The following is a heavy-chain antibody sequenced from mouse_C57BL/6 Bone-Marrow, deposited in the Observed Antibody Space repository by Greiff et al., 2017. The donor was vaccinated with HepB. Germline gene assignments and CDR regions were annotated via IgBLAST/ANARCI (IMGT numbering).Heavy chain of an antibody. CDR2: INPNNGGT. Sequence: EVQLQQSGPELVKPGASVKISCKASGYTFTDYYMNWVKQSHGKSLEWIGDINPNNGGTSYNQKFKGKATLTVDKSSSTAYMELRSLTSDDSAVYYCARKTIVTPFAYWGQGTLVTVSA. V-gene: IGHV1-26*01. CDR3: ARKTIVTPFAY. J-gene: IGHJ3*01. CDR1: GYTFTDYY. D-gene: IGHD2-5*01.